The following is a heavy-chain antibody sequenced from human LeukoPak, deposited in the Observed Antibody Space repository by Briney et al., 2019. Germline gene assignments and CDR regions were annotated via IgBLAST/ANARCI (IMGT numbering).Heavy chain of an antibody. CDR3: ARGEMATTGYFDY. CDR1: GYTFTGYY. V-gene: IGHV1-2*02. CDR2: INPNSGGT. D-gene: IGHD5-24*01. J-gene: IGHJ4*02. Sequence: GASVTVSCKASGYTFTGYYMHWVRQAPGQGLEWMGWINPNSGGTNYAQKFQGRVTMTRDTSISTAYMELSRLRSDDTAVYYCARGEMATTGYFDYWGQGTLVTVSS.